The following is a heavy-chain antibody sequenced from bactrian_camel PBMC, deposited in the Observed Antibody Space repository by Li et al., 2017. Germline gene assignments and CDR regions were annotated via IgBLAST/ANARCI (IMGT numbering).Heavy chain of an antibody. CDR1: GFALSTYD. J-gene: IGHJ4*01. CDR2: INSGSDST. Sequence: VQLVESGGGLVQPGGSLTLSCAVSGFALSTYDMSWVRQAPGKGLEWVAGINSGSDSTYYADSVKGRFTISKDNAKNTLYLQMDSLKPEDSAMYYCASDSACLPAAIATIDSVCDYNYSGQGTQVTVS. D-gene: IGHD4*01. CDR3: ASDSACLPAAIATIDSVCDYNY. V-gene: IGHV3S40*01.